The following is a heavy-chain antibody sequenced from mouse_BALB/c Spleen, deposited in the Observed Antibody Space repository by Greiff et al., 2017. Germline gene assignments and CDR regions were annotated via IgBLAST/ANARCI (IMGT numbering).Heavy chain of an antibody. J-gene: IGHJ4*01. CDR3: ARVDGNYYYAMDY. CDR1: GFSLTGYG. CDR2: IWGDGST. V-gene: IGHV2-6-7*01. Sequence: VQLQQSGPGLVAPSQSLSITCTVSGFSLTGYGVNWVRQPPGKGLEWLGMIWGDGSTDYNSALKSRLSISKDNSKSQVFLKMNSLQTDDTARYYCARVDGNYYYAMDYWGQGTSVTVSS. D-gene: IGHD2-1*01.